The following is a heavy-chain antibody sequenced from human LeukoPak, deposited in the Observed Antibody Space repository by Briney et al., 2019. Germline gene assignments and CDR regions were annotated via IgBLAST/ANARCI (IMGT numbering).Heavy chain of an antibody. D-gene: IGHD1-26*01. CDR2: ISAYNGNT. J-gene: IGHJ4*02. CDR1: GYTITSYG. Sequence: ASVKVSCKASGYTITSYGISWVRQAPGQGLEWMGWISAYNGNTNYAQKLQGRVTMTTDTPTSTAYMELRSLRSDDTAVYYCARDLDQYSGRFGGFGHDFWGQGTLVTVSS. V-gene: IGHV1-18*01. CDR3: ARDLDQYSGRFGGFGHDF.